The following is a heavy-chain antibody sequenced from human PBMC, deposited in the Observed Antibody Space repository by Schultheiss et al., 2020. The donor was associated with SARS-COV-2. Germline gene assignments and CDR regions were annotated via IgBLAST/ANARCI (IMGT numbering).Heavy chain of an antibody. V-gene: IGHV3-21*01. CDR2: ISSSSSYI. CDR1: GFTFSSYW. D-gene: IGHD3-10*01. CDR3: ARDLRSGGDHDAFDI. Sequence: GSLRLSCAASGFTFSSYWMSWVRQAPGKGLEWVSSISSSSSYIYYADSVKGRFTISRDNAKNSLYLQMNSLRAEDTAVYYCARDLRSGGDHDAFDIWGQGTMVTVSS. J-gene: IGHJ3*02.